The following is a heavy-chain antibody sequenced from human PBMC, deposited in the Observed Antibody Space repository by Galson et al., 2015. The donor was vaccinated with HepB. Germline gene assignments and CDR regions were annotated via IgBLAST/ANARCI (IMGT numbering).Heavy chain of an antibody. D-gene: IGHD2-15*01. J-gene: IGHJ6*02. Sequence: SLRLSCAASGFTFSSYAMSWVRQAPGKGLEWVSAISGSGGSTYYADSVKGRFTISRDNSKNTLYLQMNSLRAEDTAVYYCANLLGDCSGGSCYYGMDVWGQGTTVTVSS. CDR3: ANLLGDCSGGSCYYGMDV. V-gene: IGHV3-23*01. CDR1: GFTFSSYA. CDR2: ISGSGGST.